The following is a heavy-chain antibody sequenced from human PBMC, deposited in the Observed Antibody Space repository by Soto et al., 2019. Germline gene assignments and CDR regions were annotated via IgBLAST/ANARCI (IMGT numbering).Heavy chain of an antibody. Sequence: AGGALRLSWSASGFGFSRYAMGWGRQAPGKGLGWVSTISASGVSTYHADSVQGRFTVSRDNSKNTLDLQMNSLRVEDTAVYYCARVPRLQPRKALTPRAPKEIVNWGHG. V-gene: IGHV3-23*01. CDR1: GFGFSRYA. D-gene: IGHD2-15*01. CDR2: ISASGVST. CDR3: ARVPRLQPRKALTPRAPKEIVN. J-gene: IGHJ6*01.